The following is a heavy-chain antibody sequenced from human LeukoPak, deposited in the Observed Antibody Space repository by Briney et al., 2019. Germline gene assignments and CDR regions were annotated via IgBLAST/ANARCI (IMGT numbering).Heavy chain of an antibody. CDR1: GGSISSSSYY. V-gene: IGHV4-39*01. CDR2: IYYSGST. J-gene: IGHJ3*02. CDR3: ADDAFDI. Sequence: SETLFLTCTVSGGSISSSSYYWGWIRQPPGKGLEWIGSIYYSGSTYYNPSLKSRVTISVDTSKNQFSLKLSSVTAADTAVYYCADDAFDIWGQGTMVTVSS.